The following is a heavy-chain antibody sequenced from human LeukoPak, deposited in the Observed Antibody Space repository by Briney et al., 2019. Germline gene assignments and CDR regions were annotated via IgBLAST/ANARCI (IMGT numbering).Heavy chain of an antibody. CDR1: GYTFTGYH. Sequence: ASVKVSCKASGYTFTGYHMHWVRQAPGQGLAWMGRINPNSGDTNSAQKFHGRVAMTRDTSISTAFMELTRLRSDDTAVYYCARDYCSSTSCLFDYWGQGTLVTVSS. CDR2: INPNSGDT. D-gene: IGHD2-2*01. CDR3: ARDYCSSTSCLFDY. V-gene: IGHV1-2*06. J-gene: IGHJ4*02.